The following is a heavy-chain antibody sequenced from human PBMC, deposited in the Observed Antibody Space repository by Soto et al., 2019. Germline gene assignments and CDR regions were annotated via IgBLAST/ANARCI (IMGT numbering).Heavy chain of an antibody. CDR2: IYPGDSDT. V-gene: IGHV5-51*01. CDR1: GYSFTCYW. D-gene: IGHD2-2*01. CDR3: ARDDCSSTSCENYYGMDV. J-gene: IGHJ6*02. Sequence: PGESLKISCKGSGYSFTCYWIGWVRQMPGKGLEWMGIIYPGDSDTRYSPSFQGQVTISADKSISTAYLQWSSLKASDTAMYYCARDDCSSTSCENYYGMDVWGQGTTVTVSS.